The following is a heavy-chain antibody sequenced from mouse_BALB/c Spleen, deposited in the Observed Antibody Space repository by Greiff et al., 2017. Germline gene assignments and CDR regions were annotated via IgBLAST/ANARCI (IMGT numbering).Heavy chain of an antibody. CDR2: INPGSGGT. Sequence: VQLLQSGAELVRPGSSVKVSCKASGYAFTNYLIEWVKQRPGQGLEWFGVINPGSGGTNYNEKLKGKSTLTADKSSSTAYMQLSSLTSDDSAVYFCARGVIRTDDPFDYAIDYWGQGTSVTVSA. V-gene: IGHV1-54*01. CDR1: GYAFTNYL. J-gene: IGHJ4*01. CDR3: ARGVIRTDDPFDYAIDY. D-gene: IGHD2-4*01.